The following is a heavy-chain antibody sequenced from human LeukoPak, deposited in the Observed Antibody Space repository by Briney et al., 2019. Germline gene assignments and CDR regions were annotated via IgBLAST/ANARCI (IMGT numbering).Heavy chain of an antibody. CDR1: GGSISSGSYY. CDR2: IYTSGST. CDR3: ARTGTTPSYYMDV. J-gene: IGHJ6*03. Sequence: SQTLSLTCTVSGGSISSGSYYWSWIRQPAGKGLEWIGRIYTSGSTNCNPSLKSRVTISVDTSKNQFSLKLSSVTAADTAVYYCARTGTTPSYYMDVWGKGTTVTISS. D-gene: IGHD1-1*01. V-gene: IGHV4-61*02.